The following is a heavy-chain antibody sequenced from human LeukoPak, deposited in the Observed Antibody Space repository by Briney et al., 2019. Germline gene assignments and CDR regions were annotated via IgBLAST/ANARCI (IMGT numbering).Heavy chain of an antibody. V-gene: IGHV3-53*01. D-gene: IGHD2-15*01. CDR2: IHKNAIT. Sequence: GGSLRLSCAASGFTVSSNYMTWVRQAPGKGPQWVSVIHKNAITYYADTVKGRFTISRDNSKNMVYLQMNSLRAEDTAVYYCAKAGAVVVVAAKYFDYWGQGTLVTVSS. CDR3: AKAGAVVVVAAKYFDY. J-gene: IGHJ4*02. CDR1: GFTVSSNY.